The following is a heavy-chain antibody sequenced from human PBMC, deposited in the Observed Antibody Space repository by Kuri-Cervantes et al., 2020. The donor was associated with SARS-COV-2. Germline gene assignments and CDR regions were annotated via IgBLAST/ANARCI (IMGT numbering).Heavy chain of an antibody. D-gene: IGHD6-13*01. CDR1: DGSFSEHY. Sequence: SETLSLTCDVYDGSFSEHYWTWIRQPPGKGLEWIGEINHSGGTNYNASLKSRLTISEDTSRNQVSLKLTSVTAMDTAVYYCAGVAAGLRGRPIDSWGQGALVTGSS. V-gene: IGHV4-34*01. J-gene: IGHJ4*02. CDR3: AGVAAGLRGRPIDS. CDR2: INHSGGT.